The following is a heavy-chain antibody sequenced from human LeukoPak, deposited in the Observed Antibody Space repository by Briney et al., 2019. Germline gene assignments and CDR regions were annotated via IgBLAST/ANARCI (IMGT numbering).Heavy chain of an antibody. Sequence: SETLSLTCTVSGGSISSYYWSWIRQPPGKGLEWIGCIYYSGSTNYNPSLKSRVTISVDTSKNQFSLKLSSVTAADTAVYYCARVPLTFGGVIGHDAFDIWGQGTMVTVSS. CDR3: ARVPLTFGGVIGHDAFDI. J-gene: IGHJ3*02. CDR2: IYYSGST. CDR1: GGSISSYY. V-gene: IGHV4-59*01. D-gene: IGHD3-16*02.